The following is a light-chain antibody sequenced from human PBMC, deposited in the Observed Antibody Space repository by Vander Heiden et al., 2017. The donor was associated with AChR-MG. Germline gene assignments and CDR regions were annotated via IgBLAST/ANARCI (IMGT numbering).Light chain of an antibody. J-gene: IGKJ1*01. Sequence: DIQMTQSPSSLSASVGDRVTITCRASQDIGYSLAWFQQKPGKAPTRLIYAAATSQSGVPSRFSGSGSETGFTLSITSLQPEDFATYYCRQHDTYPPTFGQGTKVEIK. CDR1: QDIGYS. CDR3: RQHDTYPPT. V-gene: IGKV1-17*01. CDR2: AAA.